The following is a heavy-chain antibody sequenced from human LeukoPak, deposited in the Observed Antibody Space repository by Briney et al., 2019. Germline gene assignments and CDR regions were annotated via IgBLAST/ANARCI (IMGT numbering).Heavy chain of an antibody. CDR1: GFTVSSNY. CDR2: IYSGGST. V-gene: IGHV3-53*01. J-gene: IGHJ4*02. D-gene: IGHD5-18*01. Sequence: GGSLRLSCAASGFTVSSNYMSWVRQAPGKGLEWVSVIYSGGSTYYADSVKGRFTISRDNSKNTLYLQMKSLRAEDTAVYYCAREDSYGSFDYWGQGTLVTVSS. CDR3: AREDSYGSFDY.